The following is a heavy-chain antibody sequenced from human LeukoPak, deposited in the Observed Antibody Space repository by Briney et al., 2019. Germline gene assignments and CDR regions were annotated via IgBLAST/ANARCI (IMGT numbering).Heavy chain of an antibody. CDR2: IYWDDDK. CDR3: ALSRNTFGGVIADFDY. CDR1: GFSLSTSGVG. V-gene: IGHV2-5*02. Sequence: SGPTLVNPTQTLTLTCTFSGFSLSTSGVGVGWIRQPPGKALEWLALIYWDDDKRYSPSLKSRLHITKDTSKNQVVLTMTNTDPVDTATYYCALSRNTFGGVIADFDYWGQGTLVTVSS. D-gene: IGHD3-16*02. J-gene: IGHJ4*02.